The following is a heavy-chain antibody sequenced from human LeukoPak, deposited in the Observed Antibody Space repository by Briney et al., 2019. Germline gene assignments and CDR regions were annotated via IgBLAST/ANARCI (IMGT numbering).Heavy chain of an antibody. D-gene: IGHD2-21*01. CDR2: INEDGSDK. V-gene: IGHV3-7*01. CDR1: GFTFSNYW. CDR3: ARHVDWSFDY. J-gene: IGHJ4*02. Sequence: GESLRLSCAASGFTFSNYWMTWVRQAPGKGLEWVANINEDGSDKHHADSVKGRFTISRDNAKNSLYLQINSLRAEDTAVYSCARHVDWSFDYWGQGTLVTVSS.